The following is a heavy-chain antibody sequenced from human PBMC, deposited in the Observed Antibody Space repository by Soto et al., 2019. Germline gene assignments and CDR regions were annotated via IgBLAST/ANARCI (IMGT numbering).Heavy chain of an antibody. J-gene: IGHJ6*02. V-gene: IGHV4-39*01. CDR3: LRLSEGDHRGDV. CDR2: IHSSGTT. Sequence: QLQLQESGPGLVNPSKTLSLTCAVSGGSISGGRYWGWIRQPPGKGLEWIGTIHSSGTTYYDPSLRSRVTISLDMPASQFSLRLTSVTAADTATYYCLRLSEGDHRGDVWGQGTTVTVSS. D-gene: IGHD3-16*01. CDR1: GGSISGGRY.